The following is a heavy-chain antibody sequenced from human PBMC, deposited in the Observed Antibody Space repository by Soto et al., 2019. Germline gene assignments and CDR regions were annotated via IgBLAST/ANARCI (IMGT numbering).Heavy chain of an antibody. Sequence: GGSLRLSCAASGFTFSSYSMNWVRQAPGKGLEWVSSISSSNSYIYYADSVKGRFTISRDNAKNSLYLQMNSLRAEDTAVYYCARDYREMATTFFDYWGQGTLVTVSS. CDR3: ARDYREMATTFFDY. CDR2: ISSSNSYI. CDR1: GFTFSSYS. D-gene: IGHD1-1*01. J-gene: IGHJ4*02. V-gene: IGHV3-21*01.